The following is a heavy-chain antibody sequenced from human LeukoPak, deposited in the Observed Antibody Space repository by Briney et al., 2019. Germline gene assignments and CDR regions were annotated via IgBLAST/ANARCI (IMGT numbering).Heavy chain of an antibody. V-gene: IGHV3-48*04. J-gene: IGHJ6*04. CDR1: GFTFSSYG. CDR2: ISSSGSTI. CDR3: AELGITMIGGV. D-gene: IGHD3-10*02. Sequence: GGSLRLSCAAPGFTFSSYGMHWVRQAPGKGLEWVSYISSSGSTIYYADSVKGRFTISRDNAKNSLYLQMNSLRAEDTAVYYCAELGITMIGGVWGKGTTVTISS.